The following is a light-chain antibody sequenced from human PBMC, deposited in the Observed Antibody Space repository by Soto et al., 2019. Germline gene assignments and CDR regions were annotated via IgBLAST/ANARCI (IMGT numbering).Light chain of an antibody. Sequence: DIRLTQSPSFLSASVGGRVTISCRASQAISSYLAWYQQKPGKPPKLLIYAASTLQSGVPSRFSGSGSGTEFTLTISVLQPEDFATYYCQQLNTYPYTFGQGTKLEIK. CDR1: QAISSY. CDR2: AAS. V-gene: IGKV1-9*01. J-gene: IGKJ2*01. CDR3: QQLNTYPYT.